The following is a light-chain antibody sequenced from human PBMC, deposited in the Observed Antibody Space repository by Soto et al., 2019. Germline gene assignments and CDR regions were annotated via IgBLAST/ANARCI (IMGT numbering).Light chain of an antibody. V-gene: IGKV1-27*01. CDR2: AAS. CDR1: QGISNY. CDR3: QKYDSSPWT. J-gene: IGKJ1*01. Sequence: DIQMTQSPSSLSASVRDRVTITCRASQGISNYLAWYQQKPGKVPKLLIYAASTLQSGVPSRVSGSTSGTDITLTNSSPQPEDVATYYCQKYDSSPWTFGQGTKVEIK.